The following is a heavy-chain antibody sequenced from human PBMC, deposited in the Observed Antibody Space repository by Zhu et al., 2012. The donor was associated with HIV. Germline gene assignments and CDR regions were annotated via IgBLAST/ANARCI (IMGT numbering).Heavy chain of an antibody. J-gene: IGHJ3*02. CDR1: GYSISSGYY. CDR3: ATLRGLTAAGDAFDK. Sequence: QVQLQESGPGLVKPSETLSLTCAVSGYSISSGYYWGWIRQPPGKGLEWIGSIYHSGNTHYNPSLKSRVSMSVDTSKNQFSLKLSSVTAADTAVYYCATLRGLTAAGDAFDKVGQGTSGHVSS. V-gene: IGHV4-38-2*01. D-gene: IGHD6-13*01. CDR2: IYHSGNT.